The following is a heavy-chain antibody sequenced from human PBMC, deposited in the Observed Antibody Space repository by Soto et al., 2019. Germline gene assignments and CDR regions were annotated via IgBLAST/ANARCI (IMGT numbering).Heavy chain of an antibody. Sequence: QVQLVQSGAEVKKPGASVKVSCKASGYTFPNYGITWVRQAPGQGLEWMGWISAYKANIKYAQKFQGRVTLTTDTSTSTAYMELRGLRSDDTAIYYCAGDLDGSGAYYTDFWGQGTLVTVSS. J-gene: IGHJ4*02. CDR3: AGDLDGSGAYYTDF. CDR2: ISAYKANI. V-gene: IGHV1-18*01. CDR1: GYTFPNYG. D-gene: IGHD3-10*01.